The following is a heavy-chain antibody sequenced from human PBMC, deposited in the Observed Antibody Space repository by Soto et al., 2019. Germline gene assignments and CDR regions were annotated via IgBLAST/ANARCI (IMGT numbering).Heavy chain of an antibody. D-gene: IGHD3-3*01. CDR2: IYYSGST. CDR3: ARALSEFLVGYGMDV. Sequence: SVTLSLTCTVSCGSISSGDYYCSWIRQPPGKGLEWIGYIYYSGSTYYNPSLKSRVTISVDTSKNQFSLKLSSVTAADTAVYYCARALSEFLVGYGMDVWGQGTTVT. V-gene: IGHV4-30-4*01. CDR1: CGSISSGDYY. J-gene: IGHJ6*02.